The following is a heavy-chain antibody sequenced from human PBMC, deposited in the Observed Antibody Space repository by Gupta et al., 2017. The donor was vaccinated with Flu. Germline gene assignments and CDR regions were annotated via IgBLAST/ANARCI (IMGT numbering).Heavy chain of an antibody. D-gene: IGHD1-26*01. CDR2: ISSRSSFI. V-gene: IGHV3-21*04. CDR3: ARAGGSYNSDY. CDR1: GFTFSTSS. J-gene: IGHJ4*02. Sequence: CAASGFTFSTSSMNWVRQAPGKGLEWVSSISSRSSFIYYADSVKGRFTVSRDNAKNSLYLQLNSLRVEDTAVYFCARAGGSYNSDYWGQGALVTVSS.